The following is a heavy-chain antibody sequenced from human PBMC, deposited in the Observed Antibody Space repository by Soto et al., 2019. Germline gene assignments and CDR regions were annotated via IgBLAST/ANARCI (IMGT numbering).Heavy chain of an antibody. CDR2: INPSSGSI. V-gene: IGHV1-46*03. Sequence: QVQLVQSGAEVVKPVASVKVSCKKSGYTFTRHYMHWERQAPGQGFEWMGIINPSSGSISHAQKFQIRETSTRNTSTSTGYMELRSLRAEDTAVYYCTSGLERDYFDSWCQGTIITVSS. CDR3: TSGLERDYFDS. D-gene: IGHD3-3*01. J-gene: IGHJ4*02. CDR1: GYTFTRHY.